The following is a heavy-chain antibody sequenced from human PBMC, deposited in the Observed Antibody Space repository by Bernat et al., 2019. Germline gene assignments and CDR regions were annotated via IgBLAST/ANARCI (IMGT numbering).Heavy chain of an antibody. D-gene: IGHD1-1*01. J-gene: IGHJ3*02. Sequence: EVQLVESGGDLVQPGGSLRLSCAVSGFTVSSNYMTWVRQAPGKGLEWVSVIYTSGSTYYADDVKGRFTISRDNSKNTLYLQMNSLRGEDTAIYYCARDTSGGGDAFDIWGQGTLVTVSS. CDR1: GFTVSSNY. CDR2: IYTSGST. CDR3: ARDTSGGGDAFDI. V-gene: IGHV3-66*02.